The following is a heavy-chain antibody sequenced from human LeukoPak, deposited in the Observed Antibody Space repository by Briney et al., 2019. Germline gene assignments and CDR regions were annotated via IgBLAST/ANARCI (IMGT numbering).Heavy chain of an antibody. J-gene: IGHJ4*02. Sequence: KPSETLSLTCTVSGGSMSTYYWSWIRQPPGKGLEWIGNIYHSGSTNYNPSLKSRVTISVDTSKNQFSLRLTSVITADTAVYYCARREGYYDSSGYYWGFDYWGQGTLVIVSS. D-gene: IGHD3-22*01. V-gene: IGHV4-59*01. CDR2: IYHSGST. CDR1: GGSMSTYY. CDR3: ARREGYYDSSGYYWGFDY.